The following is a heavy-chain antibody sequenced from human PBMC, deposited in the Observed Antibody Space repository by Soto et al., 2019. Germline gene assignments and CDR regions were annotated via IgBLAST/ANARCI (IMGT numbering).Heavy chain of an antibody. CDR1: GYTFTSYG. CDR3: ARDPTYTFFGVEIDY. CDR2: ISAYNGNT. D-gene: IGHD3-3*01. Sequence: ASVKVSCKASGYTFTSYGISWVRQAPGQGLEWMGWISAYNGNTNYAQKLQGRVTMTTDTSTSTAYMELRSLSSDDTALYFFARDPTYTFFGVEIDYWGQGTLVPVSS. J-gene: IGHJ4*02. V-gene: IGHV1-18*01.